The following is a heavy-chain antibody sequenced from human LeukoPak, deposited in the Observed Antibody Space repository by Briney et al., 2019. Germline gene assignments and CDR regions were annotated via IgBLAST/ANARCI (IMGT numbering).Heavy chain of an antibody. V-gene: IGHV1-2*02. D-gene: IGHD3-22*01. CDR1: GYTFTGYY. CDR3: ASEYKYDSSGANAFDI. Sequence: ASVKVSCKASGYTFTGYYMHWVRQAPGQGLEWMGWINPNSGGTNYAQMFQGRVTMTRDTSISTAYMELSSLRSADTAVYYCASEYKYDSSGANAFDIWGQGTMVTVSS. J-gene: IGHJ3*02. CDR2: INPNSGGT.